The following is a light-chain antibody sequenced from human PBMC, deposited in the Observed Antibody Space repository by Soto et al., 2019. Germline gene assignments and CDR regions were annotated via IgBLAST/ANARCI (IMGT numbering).Light chain of an antibody. CDR3: QQHNSFPLT. J-gene: IGKJ4*01. CDR1: QDFNQY. V-gene: IGKV1-9*01. CDR2: VAS. Sequence: DIQLTQSPSFLSASVGDRVTITCRASQDFNQYLSWYQQQLEEAPKLLMYVASTWQSGVPSRFRGSGSRTEFTLTISTLPPEDFATYFCQQHNSFPLTVGGGTKVDIK.